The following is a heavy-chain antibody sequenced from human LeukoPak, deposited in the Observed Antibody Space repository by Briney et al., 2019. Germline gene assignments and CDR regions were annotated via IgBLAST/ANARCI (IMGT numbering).Heavy chain of an antibody. CDR3: ARDLGYGDYCFDY. V-gene: IGHV1-2*02. D-gene: IGHD4-17*01. J-gene: IGHJ4*02. CDR1: GYTFTDYY. CDR2: INPNSGGT. Sequence: ASVKVSCKASGYTFTDYYMHWVRQAPGQGLEWMGWINPNSGGTNYAQNFQGRVTMTRDTSIITAHMELSGLRSDDTAVYYCARDLGYGDYCFDYWGQGTLVTVSS.